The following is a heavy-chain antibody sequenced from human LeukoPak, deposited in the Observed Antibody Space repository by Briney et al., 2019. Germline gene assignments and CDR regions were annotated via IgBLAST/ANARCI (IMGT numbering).Heavy chain of an antibody. CDR3: ARGGYDILTGTSFFGP. CDR1: GFTFSDYY. Sequence: GGSLRLSCVASGFTFSDYYMSWIRQAPGKGLQYVSYISSSGTYANYANSVKGRFTNSRDNAKNSLYLQMNSLRADDTAVYYCARGGYDILTGTSFFGPWGQGNLVTVSS. V-gene: IGHV3-11*05. J-gene: IGHJ5*02. CDR2: ISSSGTYA. D-gene: IGHD3-9*01.